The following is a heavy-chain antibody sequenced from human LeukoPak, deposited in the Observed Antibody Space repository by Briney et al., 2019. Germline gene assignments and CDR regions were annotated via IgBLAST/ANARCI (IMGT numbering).Heavy chain of an antibody. J-gene: IGHJ4*02. Sequence: GGSLRLSCAASGFTFSSYGMHWVRQAPGKGLEWVSAISGSGGSTYYADSVKGRFTISRDNSKNTVDLQMDSLRAEDTAVYYCAKAGSGWYAPYWGQGTLVTVS. CDR2: ISGSGGST. D-gene: IGHD6-19*01. CDR3: AKAGSGWYAPY. CDR1: GFTFSSYG. V-gene: IGHV3-23*01.